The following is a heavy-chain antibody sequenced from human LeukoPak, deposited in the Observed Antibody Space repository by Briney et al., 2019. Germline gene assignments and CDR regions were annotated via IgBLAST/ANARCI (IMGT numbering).Heavy chain of an antibody. V-gene: IGHV3-23*01. CDR1: GFTFSSYS. CDR3: AKDFFQYYYDSTLDY. CDR2: IGGSGGST. D-gene: IGHD3-22*01. J-gene: IGHJ4*02. Sequence: GGSLRLSCAASGFTFSSYSMNWVRQAPGKGLEWVSSIGGSGGSTYYADSVKGRFTISRDNSNYTLYLQMNSLRAEDTAVYYCAKDFFQYYYDSTLDYWGQGTRVTVSS.